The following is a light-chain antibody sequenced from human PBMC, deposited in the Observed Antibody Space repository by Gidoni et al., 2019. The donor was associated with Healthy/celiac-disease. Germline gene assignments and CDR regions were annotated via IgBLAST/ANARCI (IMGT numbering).Light chain of an antibody. J-gene: IGKJ2*01. CDR1: QRVSSY. Sequence: VLTQSPATLSLSPGERATLSCRASQRVSSYLAWYQQKPGQAPRLLIYDASNRATGTPARFSGSGSGTDFTLTISSLEPEEFAVYYCQQRSNWPGTFGQGTKLEIK. CDR2: DAS. CDR3: QQRSNWPGT. V-gene: IGKV3-11*01.